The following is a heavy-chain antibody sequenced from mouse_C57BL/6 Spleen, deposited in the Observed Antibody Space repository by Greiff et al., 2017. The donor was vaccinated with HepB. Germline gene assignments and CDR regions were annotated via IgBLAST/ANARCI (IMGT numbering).Heavy chain of an antibody. V-gene: IGHV1-69*01. Sequence: QVQLQQPGAELVMPGASVKLSCKASGYTFTSYWMHWVKQRPGQGLEWIGEIDPSDSYTNYNQKFKGKSTLTVDKSSSTAYMQLSSLTSEDSAVYYCAREEKTAQAVGAMDYWGQGTSVTVSS. D-gene: IGHD3-2*02. CDR3: AREEKTAQAVGAMDY. CDR2: IDPSDSYT. J-gene: IGHJ4*01. CDR1: GYTFTSYW.